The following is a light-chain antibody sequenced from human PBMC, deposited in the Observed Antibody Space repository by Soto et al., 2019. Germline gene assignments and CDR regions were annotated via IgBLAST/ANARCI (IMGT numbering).Light chain of an antibody. CDR1: QSVSSNY. CDR2: DAS. J-gene: IGKJ1*01. Sequence: IVLTQSPGTLSLSPRDRATLSCRSSQSVSSNYLAWYQQIPGQAPRLLIYDASTRATGIPARFSGSGSGTEFTLTISSLQSEDFAVYHCQQYGSSPTTFGQGTKVDIK. CDR3: QQYGSSPTT. V-gene: IGKV3-20*01.